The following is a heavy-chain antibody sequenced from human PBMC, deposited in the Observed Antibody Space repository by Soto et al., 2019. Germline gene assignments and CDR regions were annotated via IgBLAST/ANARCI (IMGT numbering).Heavy chain of an antibody. Sequence: ETLSLTCTVSCCSISSYYWSWIRQPPGKGLEWIGYIYYSGSTNYNPSLKSRVTISVDTSKNQFSLKLSSVTAADTAVYYCARSRTRDGYNTDWGQGTLVTVSS. CDR3: ARSRTRDGYNTD. J-gene: IGHJ4*02. D-gene: IGHD5-12*01. CDR2: IYYSGST. V-gene: IGHV4-59*01. CDR1: CCSISSYY.